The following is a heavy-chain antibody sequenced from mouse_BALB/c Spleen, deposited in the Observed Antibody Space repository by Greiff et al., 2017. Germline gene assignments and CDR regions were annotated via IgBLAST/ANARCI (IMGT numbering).Heavy chain of an antibody. CDR1: GYTFTDYW. V-gene: IGHV1-69*01. J-gene: IGHJ2*01. CDR3: ARYYHGYYFDY. CDR2: IDTSDSYT. D-gene: IGHD1-2*01. Sequence: VQLQQPGAELVMPGASVKMSCKASGYTFTDYWMHWVKQRPGQGLEWIGAIDTSDSYTSYNQKFKGKATLTVDESSSTAYMQLSSLTSEDSAVYYCARYYHGYYFDYWGQGTTLTVSS.